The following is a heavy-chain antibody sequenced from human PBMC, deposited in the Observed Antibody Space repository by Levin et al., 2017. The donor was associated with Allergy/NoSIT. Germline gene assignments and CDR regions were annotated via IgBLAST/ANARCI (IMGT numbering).Heavy chain of an antibody. Sequence: GGSLRLSCTASGFTFGDYAMSWFRQAPGKGLEWVGFIRSKAYGGTTEYAASVKGRFTISRDDSKSIAYPQMHSLKTEDTAVYYSTRDPQLLYGPPGNSFDYWGQGTLVTVSS. J-gene: IGHJ4*02. CDR2: IRSKAYGGTT. D-gene: IGHD2-2*02. CDR3: TRDPQLLYGPPGNSFDY. V-gene: IGHV3-49*03. CDR1: GFTFGDYA.